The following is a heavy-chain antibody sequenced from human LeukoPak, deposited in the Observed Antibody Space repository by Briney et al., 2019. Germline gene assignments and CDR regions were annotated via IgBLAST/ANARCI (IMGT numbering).Heavy chain of an antibody. J-gene: IGHJ4*02. V-gene: IGHV1-18*01. CDR2: ISAYNGNT. CDR3: AISSNYDFWSGYPRGLYYFDY. D-gene: IGHD3-3*01. Sequence: GASVKVSCKASGYTFTSYGISWVRQAPGQGLEWMGWISAYNGNTDYAQKLQGRVTMTKDTSTSTAYMELRSLRSDDTAVYYCAISSNYDFWSGYPRGLYYFDYWGQGTLVTVSS. CDR1: GYTFTSYG.